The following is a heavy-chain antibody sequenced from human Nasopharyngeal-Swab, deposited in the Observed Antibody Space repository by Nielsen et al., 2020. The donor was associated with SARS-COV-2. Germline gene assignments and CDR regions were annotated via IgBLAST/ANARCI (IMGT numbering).Heavy chain of an antibody. CDR2: ISSSSYI. Sequence: WIRQPPGKGLEWVSSISSSSYIYYADSVKGRFTISRDNAINSLYLQMNSLRAEDTAVYYCARRLTGGDYWGQGTLVTVSS. V-gene: IGHV3-69-1*01. J-gene: IGHJ4*02. CDR3: ARRLTGGDY. D-gene: IGHD3-9*01.